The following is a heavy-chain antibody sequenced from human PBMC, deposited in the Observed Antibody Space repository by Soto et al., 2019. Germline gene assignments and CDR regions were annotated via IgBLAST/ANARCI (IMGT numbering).Heavy chain of an antibody. D-gene: IGHD3-22*01. Sequence: PSETLSLTCTVSGGSISSYYWSWIRQPPGKGLEWIGYIYYSGSTNYNPSLKSRVTISVDTSKNQFSLKLSSVTAADTAVYYCARTPGDSSGYYPFDYWGQGTLVTVSS. CDR2: IYYSGST. CDR1: GGSISSYY. V-gene: IGHV4-59*01. J-gene: IGHJ4*02. CDR3: ARTPGDSSGYYPFDY.